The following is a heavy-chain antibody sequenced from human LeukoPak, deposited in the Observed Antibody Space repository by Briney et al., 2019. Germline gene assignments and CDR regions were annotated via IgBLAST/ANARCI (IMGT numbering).Heavy chain of an antibody. CDR2: ITDNGRKI. V-gene: IGHV3-11*04. Sequence: GGSLRLSCAASGFTFSDYYMGWIRQAPGKGLEWVSYITDNGRKIYYADSLKGRFTISRDNAKNSLYLQMNSLRAEDTAVYYCAELGITMIGGVWGKGTTVTISS. J-gene: IGHJ6*04. CDR3: AELGITMIGGV. D-gene: IGHD3-10*02. CDR1: GFTFSDYY.